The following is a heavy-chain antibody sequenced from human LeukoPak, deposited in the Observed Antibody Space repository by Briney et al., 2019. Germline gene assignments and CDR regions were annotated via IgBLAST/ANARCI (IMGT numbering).Heavy chain of an antibody. CDR3: ARGGSGWYRVYYYYMDV. D-gene: IGHD6-19*01. Sequence: SETLSLTCTASGGSISSYYWSWFRQPPGKGLEWIGYIYYSGSTNYNPSLKSRVTISVDTSKNQFSLKLSSVTAADTAVYYCARGGSGWYRVYYYYMDVWDKGTTVTVSS. CDR1: GGSISSYY. CDR2: IYYSGST. V-gene: IGHV4-59*01. J-gene: IGHJ6*03.